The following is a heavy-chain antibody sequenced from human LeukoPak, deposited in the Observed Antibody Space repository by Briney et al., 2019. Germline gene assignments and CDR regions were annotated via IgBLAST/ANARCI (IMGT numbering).Heavy chain of an antibody. CDR2: ISAYNGNT. Sequence: GASVKVSCKASGYTFTSYGISWVRQAPGQGLEWMGWISAYNGNTNYAQKLQGRVTMTTDTSTSTAHMELRSLRSDDTAVYYCARDRGELLLYDAFDIWGQGTMVTVSS. J-gene: IGHJ3*02. V-gene: IGHV1-18*01. D-gene: IGHD1-26*01. CDR3: ARDRGELLLYDAFDI. CDR1: GYTFTSYG.